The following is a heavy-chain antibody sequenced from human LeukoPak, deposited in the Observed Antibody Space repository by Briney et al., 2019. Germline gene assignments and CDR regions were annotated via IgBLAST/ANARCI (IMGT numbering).Heavy chain of an antibody. J-gene: IGHJ4*02. CDR2: NSGTT. Sequence: PSETLSLTCTVSGVSISTHYWSWIRQPPGKGLEWIGYNSGTTYYNPSLKSRVTISIDTSKNEFSLKLTSVTPADTAVYYCAREANYYGSGSYFEGTFDYWGQGSLVTVSS. D-gene: IGHD3-10*01. CDR3: AREANYYGSGSYFEGTFDY. V-gene: IGHV4-59*11. CDR1: GVSISTHY.